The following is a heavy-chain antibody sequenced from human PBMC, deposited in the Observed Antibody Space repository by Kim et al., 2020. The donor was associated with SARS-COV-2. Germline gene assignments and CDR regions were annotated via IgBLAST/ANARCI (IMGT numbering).Heavy chain of an antibody. V-gene: IGHV3-49*03. CDR2: IRSKAYGGTT. J-gene: IGHJ4*02. CDR3: TREVLLFDSSGYYRGGFFDY. Sequence: GGSLRLSCTASGFTFGDDAMNWFRQAPGKGLEWVGLIRSKAYGGTTEYAESVKGRFAISRDDSKSIAYLQVNSLKTEDTAVYYCTREVLLFDSSGYYRGGFFDYWGQGTLVTVSS. CDR1: GFTFGDDA. D-gene: IGHD3-22*01.